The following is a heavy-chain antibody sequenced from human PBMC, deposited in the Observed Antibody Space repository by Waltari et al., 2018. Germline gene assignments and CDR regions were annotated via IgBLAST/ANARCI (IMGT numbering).Heavy chain of an antibody. CDR2: IYYSGST. D-gene: IGHD6-19*01. CDR1: GGSLSSHY. CDR3: ARVAVAGTETSMEDY. V-gene: IGHV4-59*11. Sequence: QVQLQESGPGLVKPSETLSLTCTVSGGSLSSHYWSWIRQPPGKGLEWIGYIYYSGSTNYNPSLKSRVTISVDTSKNQFSLKLSSVTAADTAVYYCARVAVAGTETSMEDYWGQGTLVTVSS. J-gene: IGHJ4*02.